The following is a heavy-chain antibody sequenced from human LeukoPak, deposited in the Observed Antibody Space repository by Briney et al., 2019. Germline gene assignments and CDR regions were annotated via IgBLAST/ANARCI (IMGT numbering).Heavy chain of an antibody. J-gene: IGHJ4*02. Sequence: SVKVSCKASGGTFSSYTISWVRQAPGQGLEWMGRIIPILGIANYAQKFQGRVTITADKSTSTAYMELSSLRSEDTAVYYCASVRFLEWSEYYFDYWGQGTLVTVSS. V-gene: IGHV1-69*02. D-gene: IGHD3-3*01. CDR1: GGTFSSYT. CDR3: ASVRFLEWSEYYFDY. CDR2: IIPILGIA.